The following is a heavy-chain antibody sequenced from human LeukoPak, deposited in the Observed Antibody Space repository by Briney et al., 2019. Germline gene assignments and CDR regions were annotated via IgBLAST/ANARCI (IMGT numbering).Heavy chain of an antibody. V-gene: IGHV3-33*08. D-gene: IGHD3-10*01. CDR1: GFTFSSYG. CDR3: ARGYYGSGSDYTEPH. CDR2: MWYDGSKK. J-gene: IGHJ4*02. Sequence: PGGSLRLSCAASGFTFSSYGMHWVRQAPGKGLEWVAVMWYDGSKKYYADSVKGRFIISRDNSKKALYLQMNSLRVEDTAVYYCARGYYGSGSDYTEPHWGQGTLVTVCS.